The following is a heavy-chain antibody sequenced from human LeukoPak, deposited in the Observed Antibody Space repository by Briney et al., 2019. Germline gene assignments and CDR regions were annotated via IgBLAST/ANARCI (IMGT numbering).Heavy chain of an antibody. D-gene: IGHD4-17*01. J-gene: IGHJ4*02. Sequence: SQTLSLTCSVSGGSISSGGYYWSWIRQPPGKGLEWIGYIYHSGNVYVSASTLYNPSLKTRVSISVDLSKNQFFLDLRSLTAADTAVYYCARELYSDVNHFDYWGQGTLVTVSS. CDR1: GGSISSGGYY. V-gene: IGHV4-30-2*01. CDR2: IYHSGNV. CDR3: ARELYSDVNHFDY.